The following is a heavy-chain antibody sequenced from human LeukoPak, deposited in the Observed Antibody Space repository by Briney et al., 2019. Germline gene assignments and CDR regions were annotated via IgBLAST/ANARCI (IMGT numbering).Heavy chain of an antibody. CDR2: INHSGST. D-gene: IGHD3-22*01. Sequence: SETLSLTCAVYGGSFSGYYWSWIRQPPGKGLEWIGEINHSGSTNYNPSLKSRVTISVDTSKNQFSLKLSSVTAADTAVYYCARGGPQYYYDSSGYYSLDYWGRGTLVTVSS. CDR3: ARGGPQYYYDSSGYYSLDY. J-gene: IGHJ4*02. CDR1: GGSFSGYY. V-gene: IGHV4-34*01.